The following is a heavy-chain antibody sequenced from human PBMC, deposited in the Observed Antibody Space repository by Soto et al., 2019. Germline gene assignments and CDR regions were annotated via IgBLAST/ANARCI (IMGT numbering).Heavy chain of an antibody. D-gene: IGHD2-21*01. Sequence: QVHLQQWGAGLLKPSETLSLTCGVYGGSLRGSYWSWIRQPPGKALEWLGKVTHSGSTTFNPSLKSRFSVSVDTSDNQFSLKLTSVTAADTAVYYCARGHIPVYGPVPDDFDSWGQGTLVTVSS. CDR3: ARGHIPVYGPVPDDFDS. J-gene: IGHJ4*02. CDR2: VTHSGST. V-gene: IGHV4-34*02. CDR1: GGSLRGSY.